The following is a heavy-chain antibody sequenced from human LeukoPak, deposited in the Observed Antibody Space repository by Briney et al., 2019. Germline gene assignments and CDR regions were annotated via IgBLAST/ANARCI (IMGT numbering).Heavy chain of an antibody. CDR3: ARVVLGGATDD. Sequence: SETLSLTCTVSGGSISTRSYYWGWIRQPPGKGLEWIGSIYFSGSTYYNPSLKSRVTVSVDTSKNQFSLKLSSVAAADTAVYHCARVVLGGATDDWGQGTRGTVSS. V-gene: IGHV4-39*01. J-gene: IGHJ4*02. D-gene: IGHD1-26*01. CDR1: GGSISTRSYY. CDR2: IYFSGST.